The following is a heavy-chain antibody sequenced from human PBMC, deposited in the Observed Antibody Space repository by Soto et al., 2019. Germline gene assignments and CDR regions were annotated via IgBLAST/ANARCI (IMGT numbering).Heavy chain of an antibody. CDR1: GFTFSSYA. V-gene: IGHV3-30-3*01. J-gene: IGHJ3*02. D-gene: IGHD4-17*01. Sequence: LRLSCAASGFTFSSYAMHWVRQAPGKGLEWVAVISYDGSNKYYADSVKGRFTISRDNSKNTLYLQMNSLRAEDTAVYYCAGGVTTDAFDIWGQGTMVTVSS. CDR3: AGGVTTDAFDI. CDR2: ISYDGSNK.